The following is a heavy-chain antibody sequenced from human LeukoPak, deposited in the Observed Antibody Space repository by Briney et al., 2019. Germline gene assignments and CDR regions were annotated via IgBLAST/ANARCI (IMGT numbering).Heavy chain of an antibody. Sequence: GASVKVSCKASGYTFTGYYMHWVRQAPGQGLEWMGWINPNSGGTNYAQKFQGRVTMTRDTSISTAYTELSRLRSDDTAVYYCARKAFFYDFWSGHTPLGFGYWGQGTLVTVSS. J-gene: IGHJ4*02. CDR2: INPNSGGT. D-gene: IGHD3-3*01. CDR3: ARKAFFYDFWSGHTPLGFGY. V-gene: IGHV1-2*02. CDR1: GYTFTGYY.